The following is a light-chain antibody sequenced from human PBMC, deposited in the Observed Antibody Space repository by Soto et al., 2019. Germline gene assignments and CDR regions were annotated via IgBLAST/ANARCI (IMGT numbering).Light chain of an antibody. Sequence: EIVLTQSPATLSLSPGERVTLSCRASQSVSSYLAWYQQKPGQAPRLLIYDASNRAAGVPARFSGSGSETDFTLTISSLKPEDFAVYYWQQRSNWPLTFGGGTKVEIK. CDR2: DAS. V-gene: IGKV3-11*01. CDR3: QQRSNWPLT. J-gene: IGKJ4*01. CDR1: QSVSSY.